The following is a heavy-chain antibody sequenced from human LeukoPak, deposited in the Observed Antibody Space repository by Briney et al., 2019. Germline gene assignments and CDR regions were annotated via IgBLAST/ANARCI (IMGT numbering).Heavy chain of an antibody. CDR2: ILTSWTT. J-gene: IGHJ4*02. V-gene: IGHV4-4*09. CDR1: NGSISSYH. D-gene: IGHD3-10*01. Sequence: SETLSLTCTVSNGSISSYHWSWVRQPPGKGLEWIGYILTSWTTNYNPSLKSRLTISVDTSKNRFTLKLSSVTAADTAVYYCARLRVSGSYLYYFDYWGQGTLVTVSS. CDR3: ARLRVSGSYLYYFDY.